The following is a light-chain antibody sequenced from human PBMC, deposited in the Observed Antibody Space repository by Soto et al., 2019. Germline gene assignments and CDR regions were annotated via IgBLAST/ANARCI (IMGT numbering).Light chain of an antibody. V-gene: IGKV1-39*01. J-gene: IGKJ4*01. Sequence: DIQMTQSPSSLSASVGDRVTITCRASQSISSRLNWYQQSPGKAPKLLIYTASSLQSGAPSRFSGSGSGTDFTLTISSLQPEDFATYYCQQSYSTPLTFGGGTKV. CDR3: QQSYSTPLT. CDR2: TAS. CDR1: QSISSR.